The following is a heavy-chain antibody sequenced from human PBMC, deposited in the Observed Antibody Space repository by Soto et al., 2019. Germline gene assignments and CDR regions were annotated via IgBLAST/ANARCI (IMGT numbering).Heavy chain of an antibody. Sequence: SETLSLTCTVSGVSISNSSYYWGWIRLPPGKGLEWIGTIYYSGITYYNPSLKSRVTISVDTSKNQFSLKLTSVTAADTAVYYCARHGSNWGQGTLVTVPQ. V-gene: IGHV4-39*01. CDR1: GVSISNSSYY. J-gene: IGHJ4*02. CDR2: IYYSGIT. CDR3: ARHGSN.